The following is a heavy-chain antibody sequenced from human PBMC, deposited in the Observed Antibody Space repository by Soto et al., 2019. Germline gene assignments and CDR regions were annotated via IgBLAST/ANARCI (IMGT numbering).Heavy chain of an antibody. CDR2: IGWHNGSI. CDR1: GFTSDAYA. CDR3: ATGQGGYCTNGVCSPYYYYYYLDV. J-gene: IGHJ6*03. V-gene: IGHV3-9*02. Sequence: EVQLVESGGRLVQPGRSLRLSCAAAGFTSDAYAMHWFRQCPGKGLEWVSSIGWHNGSIDYADSGKGRFTISRDNAKNSLYLQMTRLRAEDTALYYCATGQGGYCTNGVCSPYYYYYYLDVWGRGTTVTVSS. D-gene: IGHD2-8*01.